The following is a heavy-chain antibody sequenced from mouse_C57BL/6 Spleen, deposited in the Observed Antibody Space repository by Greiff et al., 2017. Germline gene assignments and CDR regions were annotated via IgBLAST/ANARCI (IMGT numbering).Heavy chain of an antibody. V-gene: IGHV5-17*01. Sequence: EVMLVESGGGLVKPGGSLTLSCAASGFTFSDYGMHWVRQAPEKGLEWVAYISSGSSTIYYADTVKGRFTISRDNAKNTLFLQMTSLRSEDTAMYYCARGATVVSYYAMDYWGQGTSVTVSS. J-gene: IGHJ4*01. D-gene: IGHD1-1*01. CDR2: ISSGSSTI. CDR1: GFTFSDYG. CDR3: ARGATVVSYYAMDY.